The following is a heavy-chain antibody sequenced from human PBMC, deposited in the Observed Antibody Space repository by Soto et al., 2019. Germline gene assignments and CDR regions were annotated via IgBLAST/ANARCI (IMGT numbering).Heavy chain of an antibody. V-gene: IGHV1-18*01. CDR2: ISAYNGNT. J-gene: IGHJ6*02. CDR1: GYTFTNYG. D-gene: IGHD3-22*01. Sequence: QVQVVQSGAEMKKPGASVKVSCKASGYTFTNYGISWVRQAPGQGLEWMGWISAYNGNTNYAQKFQGRVTMTTDTATRTAYRELRSLRSDDTAVYYCARGRADDSAGYSVYGMDVWGQGTTFTVSS. CDR3: ARGRADDSAGYSVYGMDV.